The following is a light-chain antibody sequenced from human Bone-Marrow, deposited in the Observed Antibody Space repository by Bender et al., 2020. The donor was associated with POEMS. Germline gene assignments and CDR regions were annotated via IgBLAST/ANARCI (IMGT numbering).Light chain of an antibody. CDR3: SSYTSTNSRV. CDR1: SSNIGENY. Sequence: QSVLTQPPSASGTPGQRVTISCSGSSSNIGENYVYWYQQFPGTAPKLLIHRNNQRPSGVANRFSGSKSGNTASLTISGLQAEDEADYYCSSYTSTNSRVFGGGTKLTVL. CDR2: RNN. V-gene: IGLV1-47*01. J-gene: IGLJ2*01.